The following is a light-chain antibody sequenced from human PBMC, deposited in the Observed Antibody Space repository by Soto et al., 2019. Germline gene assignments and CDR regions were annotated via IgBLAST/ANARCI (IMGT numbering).Light chain of an antibody. V-gene: IGLV1-40*01. J-gene: IGLJ3*02. CDR1: SSNIGAGYD. CDR3: QSYDSSLSGWV. CDR2: GNS. Sequence: QSVLTQPPSVSGAPGQRVTISCTRSSSNIGAGYDVHWYQQLPGTAPKLLIYGNSNRPSGVPDRFPGSKSGTSASLAITGLQAEDEADYYCQSYDSSLSGWVFGGGTKLTVL.